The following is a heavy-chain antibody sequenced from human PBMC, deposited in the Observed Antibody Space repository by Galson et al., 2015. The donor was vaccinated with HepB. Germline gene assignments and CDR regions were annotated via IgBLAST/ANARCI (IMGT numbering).Heavy chain of an antibody. CDR3: ARDLGGTAMFTYYNRDV. J-gene: IGHJ6*03. D-gene: IGHD5-18*01. CDR1: GYTFTSYY. Sequence: SVKVSCKASGYTFTSYYMHWVRQAPGQGLEWMGIINPSCGNPSYAQDFKGRVTMTRDTSTSTVDMEMSSLRSEDTAVYYCARDLGGTAMFTYYNRDVWGKVTTFTVSS. CDR2: INPSCGNP. V-gene: IGHV1-46*01.